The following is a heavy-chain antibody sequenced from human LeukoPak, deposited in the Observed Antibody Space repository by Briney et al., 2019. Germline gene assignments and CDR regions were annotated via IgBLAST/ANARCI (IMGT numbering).Heavy chain of an antibody. CDR3: ARDGMDSYDSSGYYPIDY. J-gene: IGHJ4*02. Sequence: ASVKVSCKASGYPFTGSYMHWVRRAPGQGLEGLGWITPNSGGTNYAQKFQGRVTMTRDTSISTAYMELSRLRSDDTAVYYCARDGMDSYDSSGYYPIDYWGQGTLVTVSS. D-gene: IGHD3-22*01. CDR1: GYPFTGSY. V-gene: IGHV1-2*02. CDR2: ITPNSGGT.